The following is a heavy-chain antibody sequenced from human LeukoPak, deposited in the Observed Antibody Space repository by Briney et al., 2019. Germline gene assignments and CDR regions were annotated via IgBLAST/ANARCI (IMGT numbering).Heavy chain of an antibody. V-gene: IGHV4-59*01. CDR3: ATHSSGSYGRVFDY. CDR2: IYDSGST. Sequence: SETLSLTCSVPGDSTSKYFWSWIRQPPGKGPEWIGHIYDSGSTNYNPSLKSRVTISIDTSKNQFFLKLTSVTAAHTAVYYCATHSSGSYGRVFDYWGQGTLVTVSS. CDR1: GDSTSKYF. J-gene: IGHJ4*02. D-gene: IGHD3-22*01.